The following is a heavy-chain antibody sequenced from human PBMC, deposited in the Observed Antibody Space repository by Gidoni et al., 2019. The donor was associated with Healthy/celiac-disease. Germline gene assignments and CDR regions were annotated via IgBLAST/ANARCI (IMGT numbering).Heavy chain of an antibody. V-gene: IGHV4-39*01. CDR2: IYYSGST. J-gene: IGHJ6*03. Sequence: QLQLQESGPGLVKPSETLSLTCTVSGGSISSSSYYWGWIRQPPGKGLEWIGSIYYSGSTYYNPSLKSRVTISVDTSKNQFSLKLSSVTAADTAVYYCARRRGHYYYYMDVWGKGTTVTVSS. CDR1: GGSISSSSYY. D-gene: IGHD3-10*01. CDR3: ARRRGHYYYYMDV.